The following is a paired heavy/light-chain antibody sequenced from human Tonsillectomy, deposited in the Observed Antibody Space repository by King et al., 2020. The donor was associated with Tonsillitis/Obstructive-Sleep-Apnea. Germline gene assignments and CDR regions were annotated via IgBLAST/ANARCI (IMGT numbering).Light chain of an antibody. CDR2: GAS. V-gene: IGKV3-20*01. CDR1: QSVSSSY. Sequence: EIVLTQSPGTLSLSPGERATLSCRASQSVSSSYLAWYQQKPGQAPRLLIYGASSRATGIPDRFSGSGSGTDFTLTISRLEPEDFAVYYCQQYGSSITFGQGTRLEIK. CDR3: QQYGSSIT. J-gene: IGKJ5*01.
Heavy chain of an antibody. D-gene: IGHD3-3*01. V-gene: IGHV3-30*01. CDR3: ARGGFFGVVIDHIFNWFDP. CDR2: ISYDGSNK. CDR1: GFTFSSYA. Sequence: QVQLVESGGGVVQPGRSLRLSCAASGFTFSSYAMHWVRQAPGKGLEWVAVISYDGSNKYYADSVKGRFTISRDNSKNTLYLQMNSLRAEDTAVYYCARGGFFGVVIDHIFNWFDPWGQGTLVTVSS. J-gene: IGHJ5*02.